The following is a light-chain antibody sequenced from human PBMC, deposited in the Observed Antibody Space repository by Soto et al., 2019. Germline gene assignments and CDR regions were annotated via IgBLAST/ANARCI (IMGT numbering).Light chain of an antibody. CDR2: GNS. CDR3: QSSDSSLAYV. J-gene: IGLJ1*01. V-gene: IGLV1-40*01. CDR1: SSNIGAGYD. Sequence: QSVLTQPPSVSGAPGQRVTISCTGSSSNIGAGYDVHWYQQLPGTAPKLLIHGNSNRPSGVPDRFSGSKSGTSASLAITGLQAEDEADYYCQSSDSSLAYVFGTGTKLTVL.